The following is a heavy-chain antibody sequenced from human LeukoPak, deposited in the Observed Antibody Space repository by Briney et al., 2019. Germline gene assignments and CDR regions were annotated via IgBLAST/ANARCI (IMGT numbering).Heavy chain of an antibody. CDR1: GFTFSSYG. J-gene: IGHJ4*02. CDR3: AQDLGQFRCFDY. Sequence: GGSLRLSCAASGFTFSSYGMHWVRQAPGKGLEWVAFIRYDGDNKYYADSVKGRFTISRDNSKNTLYLQMNSLRAADTAVYDCAQDLGQFRCFDYWGQGTLVTVSS. D-gene: IGHD3-10*01. CDR2: IRYDGDNK. V-gene: IGHV3-30*02.